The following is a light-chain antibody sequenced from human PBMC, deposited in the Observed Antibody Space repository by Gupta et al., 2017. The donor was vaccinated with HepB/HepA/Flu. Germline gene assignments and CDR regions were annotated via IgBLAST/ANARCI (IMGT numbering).Light chain of an antibody. CDR1: QTISRW. CDR3: QLATYPVA. CDR2: KAT. Sequence: DIQVTQFPASLSASVGDRVTISGRASQTISRWMAWYQPKPGQAPTLLVYKATLLAPGVPSRFSGSGSGTDYTVTITDVQPEDVATYYCQLATYPVAFGGG. J-gene: IGKJ4*01. V-gene: IGKV1-5*03.